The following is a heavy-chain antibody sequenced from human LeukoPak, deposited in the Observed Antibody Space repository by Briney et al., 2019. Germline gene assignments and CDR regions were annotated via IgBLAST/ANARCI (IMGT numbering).Heavy chain of an antibody. Sequence: KTSETLSLTCTVSGGSISSSSYYWGWIRQPPGKGLEWIGSFYYSGSTYYNPSLKSRVTISVDTSKNQFSLKLSSVTAADTAVYYCARHYFSALTTFLPGIKKQKGRFDPWGQGTLVTVSS. CDR3: ARHYFSALTTFLPGIKKQKGRFDP. V-gene: IGHV4-39*01. J-gene: IGHJ5*02. CDR1: GGSISSSSYY. CDR2: FYYSGST. D-gene: IGHD3-16*01.